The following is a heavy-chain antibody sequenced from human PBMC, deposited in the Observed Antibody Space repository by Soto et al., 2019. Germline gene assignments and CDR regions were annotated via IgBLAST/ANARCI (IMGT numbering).Heavy chain of an antibody. J-gene: IGHJ4*02. V-gene: IGHV4-30-4*01. CDR2: IYYSGSS. Sequence: LSLTCTVSGGSISSGDFYWSWIRQPPGKGLEWIGYIYYSGSSYHNPSLQSRVTMSVDTSKNQFSLKLSSVTAADTAVYFCVRDTMRASAAASLDYWGQGTQVTVSS. CDR1: GGSISSGDFY. D-gene: IGHD6-13*01. CDR3: VRDTMRASAAASLDY.